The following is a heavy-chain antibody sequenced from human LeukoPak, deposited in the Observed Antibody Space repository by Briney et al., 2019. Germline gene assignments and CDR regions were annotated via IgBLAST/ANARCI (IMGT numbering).Heavy chain of an antibody. CDR2: ISSSSSTI. Sequence: GGSLRLSCAASGFTFSSYSMNWVRQAPGKGLEWVSYISSSSSTIYYADSVKGRFTISRDNAKNSLYLQMNSLRAEDTAVYYCAGSIQYYYYEIDYWGQGTLVTVSS. CDR1: GFTFSSYS. J-gene: IGHJ4*02. D-gene: IGHD3-22*01. CDR3: AGSIQYYYYEIDY. V-gene: IGHV3-48*01.